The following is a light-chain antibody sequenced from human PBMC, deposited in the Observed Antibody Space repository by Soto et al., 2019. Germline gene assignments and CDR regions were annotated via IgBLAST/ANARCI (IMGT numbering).Light chain of an antibody. Sequence: DIQMTQSPSTLSASVGDRVTITCRASQSISIWLAWYQQKPGKAPKLLIYDASTLESGVPSRFSGSGSGTEFTLTISRLQPDDFAGYYCQQYNSCSGTFGEGTKVEIK. V-gene: IGKV1-5*01. J-gene: IGKJ1*01. CDR2: DAS. CDR3: QQYNSCSGT. CDR1: QSISIW.